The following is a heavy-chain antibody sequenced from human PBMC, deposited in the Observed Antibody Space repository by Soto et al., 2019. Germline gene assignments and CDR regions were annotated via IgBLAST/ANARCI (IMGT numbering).Heavy chain of an antibody. J-gene: IGHJ3*02. CDR3: AGHYGNHDAFDI. D-gene: IGHD4-17*01. CDR2: IYPRDSDT. Sequence: GESLKISCKGSGYIFTTYWIGWVRQMPGKGLEWMGIIYPRDSDTTYSPSFQGQVTMSADKSISTAYLQWSSLKASDTAMYYCAGHYGNHDAFDIWGQGTMVTVSS. V-gene: IGHV5-51*01. CDR1: GYIFTTYW.